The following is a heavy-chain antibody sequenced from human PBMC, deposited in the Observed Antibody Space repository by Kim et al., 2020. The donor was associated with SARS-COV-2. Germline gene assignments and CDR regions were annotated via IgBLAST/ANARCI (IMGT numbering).Heavy chain of an antibody. D-gene: IGHD7-27*01. V-gene: IGHV4-59*13. J-gene: IGHJ4*02. CDR2: IYDRGCT. CDR1: GGSISSYY. CDR3: AQLSGVSHQLSNFDY. Sequence: SETLSLTCTVSGGSISSYYWSWIRQPPGKGLEWLGYIYDRGCTTYNPSLKRRVTISLDTSKNQFSMKLSSVTAAHTPVYYFAQLSGVSHQLSNFDYWGQG.